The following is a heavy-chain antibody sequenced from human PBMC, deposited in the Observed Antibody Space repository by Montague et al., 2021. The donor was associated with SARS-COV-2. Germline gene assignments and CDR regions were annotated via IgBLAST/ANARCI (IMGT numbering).Heavy chain of an antibody. CDR1: GDSVSSNSAA. D-gene: IGHD3-22*01. J-gene: IGHJ4*02. Sequence: YAISGDSVSSNSAAWNWIRQSPSRGLEWLGRTYYRSKWYNDYAVSVKSRITINPDTSKNQFSLQLNSVTAEDTAVYYCARELRRIIMIVDIWGFDYWGQGTLVTVSS. CDR2: TYYRSKWYN. CDR3: ARELRRIIMIVDIWGFDY. V-gene: IGHV6-1*01.